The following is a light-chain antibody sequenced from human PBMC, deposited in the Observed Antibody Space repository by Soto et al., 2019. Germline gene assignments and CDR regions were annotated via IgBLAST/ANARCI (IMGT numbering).Light chain of an antibody. Sequence: SQGISSNFASYQQHPVQAPRLLLYGASTRATDVPDRFSGSGTGAEFTLTISRLEQEEYAANYCQQYGSTTPTTFGQGTKVDIK. CDR2: GAS. CDR3: QQYGSTTPTT. V-gene: IGKV3-20*01. J-gene: IGKJ1*01. CDR1: QGISSN.